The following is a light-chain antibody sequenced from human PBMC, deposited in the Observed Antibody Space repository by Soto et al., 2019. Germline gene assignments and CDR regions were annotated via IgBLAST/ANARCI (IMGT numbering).Light chain of an antibody. J-gene: IGKJ2*01. CDR3: QQSYSTPYT. V-gene: IGKV1-39*01. CDR2: AAS. Sequence: DIQMTQSPSSLSVSVGDRVTITCRASQSISSYLNWYQQKPGKAPKLLIYAASSFQSGVPSRFSGSGSGTDFTLTISSLQPEDFATYYCQQSYSTPYTFSQGTKLEIK. CDR1: QSISSY.